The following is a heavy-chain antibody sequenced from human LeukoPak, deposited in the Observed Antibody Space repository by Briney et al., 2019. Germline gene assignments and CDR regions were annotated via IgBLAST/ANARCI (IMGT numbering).Heavy chain of an antibody. CDR3: ARDYDYVWGSYRYPAPFDY. CDR1: GYTFTGYY. V-gene: IGHV1-2*02. D-gene: IGHD3-16*02. J-gene: IGHJ4*02. CDR2: INPNSGGT. Sequence: ASVKVSYKASGYTFTGYYMHWVRQAPGQGFEWMGWINPNSGGTNYAQKFQGRVTMTRDTSISTAYMELSRLRSDDTAVYYCARDYDYVWGSYRYPAPFDYWGQGTLVTVSS.